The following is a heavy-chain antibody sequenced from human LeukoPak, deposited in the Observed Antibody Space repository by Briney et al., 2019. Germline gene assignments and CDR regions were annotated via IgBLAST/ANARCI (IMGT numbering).Heavy chain of an antibody. Sequence: SVKVSCKASGGTFSSYAISWVRQAPGQGLEWMGRIIPIFGTANYAQKFQGRVTITTDESTSTAYMELSSLRSEDTAVYYCARDFPLGYFWFDPWGQGTLVTVSS. CDR2: IIPIFGTA. CDR1: GGTFSSYA. V-gene: IGHV1-69*05. D-gene: IGHD1-26*01. CDR3: ARDFPLGYFWFDP. J-gene: IGHJ5*02.